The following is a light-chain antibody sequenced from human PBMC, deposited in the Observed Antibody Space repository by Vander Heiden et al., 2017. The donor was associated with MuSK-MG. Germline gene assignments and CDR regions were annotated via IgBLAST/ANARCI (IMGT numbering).Light chain of an antibody. Sequence: DIVLTQSPGTLSLSPGERATLSCRASQTLTSTYIAWYQQKPGQAPRFLIYGASSRATGIPDRFSGSGSGTDFTLTISRLEPEDFAVYYCQHYGTSPFTVGPGTIVDI. CDR1: QTLTSTY. V-gene: IGKV3-20*01. CDR2: GAS. CDR3: QHYGTSPFT. J-gene: IGKJ3*01.